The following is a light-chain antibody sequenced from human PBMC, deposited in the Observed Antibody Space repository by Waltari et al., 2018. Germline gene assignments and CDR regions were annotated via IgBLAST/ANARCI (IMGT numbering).Light chain of an antibody. Sequence: DIQRSQSPSFLSTSVGDRVTLTCRASRGIDSYLNWYQPRPGRAPKLLIYDASTLQREVPTRFSGGGIGTDFTLTINNLQPEDFATYFCQQSYSPPFTFGQGTRLEI. CDR3: QQSYSPPFT. V-gene: IGKV1-39*01. CDR1: RGIDSY. J-gene: IGKJ5*01. CDR2: DAS.